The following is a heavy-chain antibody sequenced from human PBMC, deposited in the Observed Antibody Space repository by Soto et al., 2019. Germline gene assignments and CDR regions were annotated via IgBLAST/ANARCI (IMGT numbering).Heavy chain of an antibody. Sequence: QVQLVQSGAEVKKPGSSVKVSCKASGGSFSSYAISWVRQAPGQGLEWMGGIIPIFGTPSYAQKFQGRVRITAGESTSTAYMELCSLRSEDTAVYDCASEYRSSSGRFENWGQGTLVTVSS. V-gene: IGHV1-69*01. J-gene: IGHJ4*02. CDR2: IIPIFGTP. CDR3: ASEYRSSSGRFEN. D-gene: IGHD6-6*01. CDR1: GGSFSSYA.